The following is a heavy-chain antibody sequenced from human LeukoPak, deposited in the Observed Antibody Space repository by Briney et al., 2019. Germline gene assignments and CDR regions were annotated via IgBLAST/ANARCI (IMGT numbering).Heavy chain of an antibody. CDR3: ARDLDYYDSSGPIGVDY. V-gene: IGHV3-21*01. CDR2: ISSSSSYI. D-gene: IGHD3-22*01. Sequence: GGSLRLSCAASGFTFTNYAMNWVRQAPGKGLEWVSSISSSSSYIYYADSVKGRFTISRDNAKNSLYLQMNSLRAEDTAVYYCARDLDYYDSSGPIGVDYWGQGTLVTVSS. CDR1: GFTFTNYA. J-gene: IGHJ4*02.